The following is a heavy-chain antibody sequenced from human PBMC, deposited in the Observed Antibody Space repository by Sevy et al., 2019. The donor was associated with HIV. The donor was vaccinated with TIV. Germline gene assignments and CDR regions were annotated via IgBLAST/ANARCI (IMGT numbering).Heavy chain of an antibody. CDR2: ISYDGSNK. Sequence: GGSLRLSCAASGFTFSSYGMHWVRQAPGKGLEWVADISYDGSNKYHADSVKGRFTISRDNSKNTLYLQMNSLRAEDTAVYYCATGRGFGVVIIDYYGMDVWGQGTTVTVSS. CDR3: ATGRGFGVVIIDYYGMDV. CDR1: GFTFSSYG. V-gene: IGHV3-30*03. D-gene: IGHD3-3*01. J-gene: IGHJ6*02.